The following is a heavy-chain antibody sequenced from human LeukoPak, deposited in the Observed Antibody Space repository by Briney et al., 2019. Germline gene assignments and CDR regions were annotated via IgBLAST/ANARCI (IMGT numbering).Heavy chain of an antibody. J-gene: IGHJ4*02. CDR3: ARDDAIAAAGT. CDR1: GFTFSVYY. D-gene: IGHD6-13*01. CDR2: ISSNGNTI. V-gene: IGHV3-11*04. Sequence: GGSLRLSCAASGFTFSVYYMNWIRQAPGKGLEWVSYISSNGNTIYEADSVKGRFTISRDNAKNSLYLQMNSLRAEDTAVYYCARDDAIAAAGTWGQGTRVTVSS.